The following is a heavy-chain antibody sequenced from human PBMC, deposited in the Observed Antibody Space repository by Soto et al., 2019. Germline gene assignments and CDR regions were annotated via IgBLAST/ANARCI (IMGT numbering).Heavy chain of an antibody. J-gene: IGHJ3*02. Sequence: GESLKISCKGSGYSFTSYWIGWVRQMPGKGLEWMGIIYPGDSDTRYSPSFQGQVTISADKSISTAYLQWSSLKASDTAMYYCAGLREDIVVVPAALDAFDIWGQGTMVTVSS. CDR2: IYPGDSDT. V-gene: IGHV5-51*01. D-gene: IGHD2-2*01. CDR3: AGLREDIVVVPAALDAFDI. CDR1: GYSFTSYW.